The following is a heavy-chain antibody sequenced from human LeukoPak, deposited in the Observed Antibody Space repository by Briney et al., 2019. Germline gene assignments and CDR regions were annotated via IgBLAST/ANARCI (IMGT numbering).Heavy chain of an antibody. J-gene: IGHJ5*02. CDR3: APYCSSTSCYEGNWFDP. Sequence: SVKVSCKASGGTFSSYAISWVRQAPGQGLEWMGGIIPIFGTANYAQKFQGRVTMTEDTSTDTAYMELSSLRSEDTAVYYCAPYCSSTSCYEGNWFDPWGQGTLVTVSS. D-gene: IGHD2-2*01. CDR2: IIPIFGTA. V-gene: IGHV1-69*06. CDR1: GGTFSSYA.